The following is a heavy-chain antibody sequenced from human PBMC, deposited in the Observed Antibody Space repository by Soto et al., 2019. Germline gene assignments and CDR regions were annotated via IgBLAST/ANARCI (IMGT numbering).Heavy chain of an antibody. D-gene: IGHD2-2*01. CDR1: GDSISSCGFS. CDR2: IYHSGTS. V-gene: IGHV4-30-2*01. CDR3: ARGRLVPAVNFDY. Sequence: SETLSLTCAVSGDSISSCGFSWNWIRQPPGKGLEWIGYIYHSGTSFYNPSLKSRVTISVDGSKNQFSLKVKSVTAADTAVYYCARGRLVPAVNFDYWGLGTLVTVSS. J-gene: IGHJ4*02.